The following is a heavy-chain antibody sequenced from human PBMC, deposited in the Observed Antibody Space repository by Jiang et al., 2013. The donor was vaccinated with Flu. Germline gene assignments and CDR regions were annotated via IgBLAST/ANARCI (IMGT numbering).Heavy chain of an antibody. J-gene: IGHJ4*02. D-gene: IGHD3-16*01. CDR1: GYTFSGFY. CDR2: INPSSGAT. V-gene: IGHV1-2*02. CDR3: ARDLGGPFDY. Sequence: SVKVSCMASGYTFSGFYMYWVRQAPGQGLEWVGWINPSSGATKFSRKFQGRITMTRDRSINTAYMELSRLTSDDTAAYFCARDLGGPFDYWGQGTLVTVSS.